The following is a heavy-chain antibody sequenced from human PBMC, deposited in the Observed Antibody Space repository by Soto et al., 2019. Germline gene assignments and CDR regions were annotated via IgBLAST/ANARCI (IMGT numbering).Heavy chain of an antibody. CDR3: ARGTVGTNPNWLGP. Sequence: EVQLVESGGGLVQPGGSLRLSCAASGFTVSSSYLYWVRQAPGKGLEWVSSIYKSGETYYADSVKGRFTISRDNYKSTLFLQMNSLRAEDTAVYYCARGTVGTNPNWLGPCGQGTLVTVSS. CDR1: GFTVSSSY. V-gene: IGHV3-66*01. J-gene: IGHJ5*02. D-gene: IGHD1-26*01. CDR2: IYKSGET.